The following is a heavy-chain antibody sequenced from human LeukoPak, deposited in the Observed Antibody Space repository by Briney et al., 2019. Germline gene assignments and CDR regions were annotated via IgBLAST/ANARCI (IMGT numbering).Heavy chain of an antibody. CDR2: IDRDDDK. CDR1: GFSLSSSGMC. CDR3: ARTKVAATPLDAVDI. Sequence: ESGPTLVNPTQTLTLTCTFSGFSLSSSGMCVSWIRQPPGKALEWLARIDRDDDKYYRTSLETRLTISKDTSKNQVVLTMTNMDPVDTATYYCARTKVAATPLDAVDIWGQGTMVTVSS. J-gene: IGHJ3*02. D-gene: IGHD2-15*01. V-gene: IGHV2-70*11.